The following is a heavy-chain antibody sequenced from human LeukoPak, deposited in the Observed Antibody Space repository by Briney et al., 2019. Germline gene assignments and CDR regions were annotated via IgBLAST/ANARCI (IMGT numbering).Heavy chain of an antibody. J-gene: IGHJ4*02. V-gene: IGHV4-39*01. CDR3: ASLRVTTYYFDY. D-gene: IGHD2-21*02. CDR1: GGSISSSTSY. CDR2: IYYSGRT. Sequence: SETLSLTCTVSGGSISSSTSYWGWIRQPPRKGLEWIGYIYYSGRTYYNPSLKSRLTISVDASKNQFSLKLSSVTAADTAVYYCASLRVTTYYFDYWGQGTLVTVSS.